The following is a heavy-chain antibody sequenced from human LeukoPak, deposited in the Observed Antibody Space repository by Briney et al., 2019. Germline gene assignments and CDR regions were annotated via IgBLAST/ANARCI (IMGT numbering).Heavy chain of an antibody. CDR3: ASSGYYPYYSHY. D-gene: IGHD3-22*01. J-gene: IGHJ4*02. CDR2: IYSGGST. Sequence: GGSLRLSCAASGFTVSSNYMSWVRQAPGKGLEWVSVIYSGGSTYYADSVKGRFTISRDNSKNTLYLQMNSLRAEDTAVYYCASSGYYPYYSHYWGQGTLVTVSS. V-gene: IGHV3-53*01. CDR1: GFTVSSNY.